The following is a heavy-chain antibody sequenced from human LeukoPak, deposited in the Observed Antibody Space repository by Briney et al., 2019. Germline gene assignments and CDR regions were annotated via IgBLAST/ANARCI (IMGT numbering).Heavy chain of an antibody. CDR2: ISYDGTKM. V-gene: IGHV3-30-3*01. D-gene: IGHD6-19*01. Sequence: PGGSLRLSCAASGVTFRSYAIHWVRQAPGKGLEWVAVISYDGTKMYYADSVKGRFTISRDNSKNTLYLQMNSLRAEDTAVYSCAKGLGQWLVMFDSWGQGTLVTVSS. J-gene: IGHJ4*02. CDR1: GVTFRSYA. CDR3: AKGLGQWLVMFDS.